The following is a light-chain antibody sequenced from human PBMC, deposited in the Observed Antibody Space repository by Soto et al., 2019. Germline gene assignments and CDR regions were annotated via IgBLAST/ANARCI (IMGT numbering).Light chain of an antibody. Sequence: EIGWTHSPCTLSLSPGERATLSFMASQSVSNNYLAWYQQKPGQAPRLLIYGASNRATGIPDRFSGSGSGTDFTLTISRLEPEDFAVYYCQQYGSSGTFGQGTKVDIK. CDR2: GAS. V-gene: IGKV3-20*01. CDR3: QQYGSSGT. CDR1: QSVSNNY. J-gene: IGKJ1*01.